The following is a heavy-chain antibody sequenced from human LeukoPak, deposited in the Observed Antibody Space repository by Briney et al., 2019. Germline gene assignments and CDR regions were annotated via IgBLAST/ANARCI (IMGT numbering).Heavy chain of an antibody. J-gene: IGHJ4*02. V-gene: IGHV3-21*01. D-gene: IGHD1-26*01. CDR3: ARDSGSSTAPTHFDY. Sequence: PGGSLRLSCAASGFTFSSYSMNWVRQAPGKGLEWVSSISSSSSYIYYADSVRGRFTISRDNAKNSLYLQMNGLRAEDTAVYYCARDSGSSTAPTHFDYWGQGTLVTVSS. CDR1: GFTFSSYS. CDR2: ISSSSSYI.